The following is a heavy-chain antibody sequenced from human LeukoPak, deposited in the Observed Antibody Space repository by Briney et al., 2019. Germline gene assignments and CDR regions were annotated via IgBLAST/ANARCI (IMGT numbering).Heavy chain of an antibody. CDR1: GFTFSSYA. J-gene: IGHJ4*02. V-gene: IGHV3-7*03. D-gene: IGHD4-17*01. CDR3: ARGYYGDYFDY. Sequence: GGSLRLSCAASGFTFSSYAMNWVRQAPGKGLEWVANIKQDGSEKYYVDSVKGRFTISRDNAKNSLYLQMNSLRAEDTAVYYCARGYYGDYFDYWGQGTLVTVSS. CDR2: IKQDGSEK.